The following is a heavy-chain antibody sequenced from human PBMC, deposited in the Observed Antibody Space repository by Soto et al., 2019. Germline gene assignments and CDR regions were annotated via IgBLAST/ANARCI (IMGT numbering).Heavy chain of an antibody. CDR3: ARSYCTSSTCYPAVDF. Sequence: EEQLVESGGGLVKPGGSLRLSCAASDFTFSGYTMSWVRQAPGKGLEWVSSISRSSNSIYYADSVKGRFTISRDNAKNSLYLQINSLRAEDTAVYYCARSYCTSSTCYPAVDFWGQGTLVTVSS. CDR1: DFTFSGYT. CDR2: ISRSSNSI. V-gene: IGHV3-21*01. D-gene: IGHD2-8*01. J-gene: IGHJ4*02.